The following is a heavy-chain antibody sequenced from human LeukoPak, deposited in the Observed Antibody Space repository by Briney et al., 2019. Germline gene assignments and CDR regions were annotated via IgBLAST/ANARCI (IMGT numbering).Heavy chain of an antibody. V-gene: IGHV3-30*18. D-gene: IGHD4-17*01. J-gene: IGHJ3*01. CDR1: GFTFSSYG. CDR2: ISYDGSNK. CDR3: AKDPNGDYIGTFDG. Sequence: QPGRSLRLSCAASGFTFSSYGMHWVRQAPGKGLEWVAVISYDGSNKYYADSVKGRFTISRDNSKNTLYLQMNSLRAEDTAVYYCAKDPNGDYIGTFDGRGQGTMVTVSS.